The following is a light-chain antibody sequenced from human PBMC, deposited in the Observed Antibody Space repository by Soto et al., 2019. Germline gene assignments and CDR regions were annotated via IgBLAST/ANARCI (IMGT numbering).Light chain of an antibody. CDR2: EVI. V-gene: IGLV2-14*01. Sequence: QSALTQPASVSGPPAQSITISCTGTSSDVGAYDYVSWYQHHPGRAPKLLIYEVISRPSGVSNRFSGSKSGNTASLTISGLQTEDEAHYYCASYTVTNIVIFGGGTKLTVL. J-gene: IGLJ2*01. CDR1: SSDVGAYDY. CDR3: ASYTVTNIVI.